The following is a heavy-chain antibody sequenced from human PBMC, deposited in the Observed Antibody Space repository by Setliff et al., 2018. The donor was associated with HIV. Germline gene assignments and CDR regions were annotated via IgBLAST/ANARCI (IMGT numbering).Heavy chain of an antibody. J-gene: IGHJ4*02. V-gene: IGHV3-48*01. Sequence: GGSLRLSCEASGFTLSSYSMNWVRQAPGKGLEWVSYIGSSSSPIYYADSVKGRFTISRDNAKNSLYLQMNSLRAEDTAVYYCALGGCSGGSCYSGRFDYWGQGTLVTVSS. CDR3: ALGGCSGGSCYSGRFDY. CDR2: IGSSSSPI. CDR1: GFTLSSYS. D-gene: IGHD2-15*01.